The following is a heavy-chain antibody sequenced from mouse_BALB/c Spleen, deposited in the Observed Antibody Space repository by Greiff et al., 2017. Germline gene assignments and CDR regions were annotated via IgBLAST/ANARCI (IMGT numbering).Heavy chain of an antibody. CDR1: GFTFSSYG. V-gene: IGHV5-6*01. CDR2: ISSGGSYT. CDR3: ARNANWRFAY. J-gene: IGHJ3*01. D-gene: IGHD4-1*02. Sequence: EVMLVESGGDLVKPGGSLKLSCAASGFTFSSYGMSWVRQTPDKRLEWVATISSGGSYTYYPDSVKGRFTISRDNAKNTLYLQMSSLKSEDTAMYYCARNANWRFAYWGQGTLVTVSA.